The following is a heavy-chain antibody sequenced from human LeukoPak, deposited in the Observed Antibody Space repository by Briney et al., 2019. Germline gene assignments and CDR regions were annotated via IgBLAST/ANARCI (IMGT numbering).Heavy chain of an antibody. CDR3: AKGTSYSSGWPFDY. V-gene: IGHV3-30*04. CDR2: ISYDGSNK. CDR1: GFTFSSYA. Sequence: GGSLRLSCAASGFTFSSYAMHWVRQAPGKGLEWVAVISYDGSNKYYADSVKGRFTISRDNSKNTLYLQMNSLRAEDTAVYYCAKGTSYSSGWPFDYWGQGTLVTVSS. J-gene: IGHJ4*02. D-gene: IGHD6-19*01.